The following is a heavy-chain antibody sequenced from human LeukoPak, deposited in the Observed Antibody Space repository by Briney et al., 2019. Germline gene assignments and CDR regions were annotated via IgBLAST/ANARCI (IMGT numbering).Heavy chain of an antibody. Sequence: GGPLRLSCSASGFTFSSYAMYWVRQAPGKGLEYVSAISYNGDSTYYADSVKGRFTISRDNSKNTLYLQMSSLRAEDTAVYYCVKGFQWIRERFDYWGQGTLVTVSS. D-gene: IGHD5-18*01. CDR1: GFTFSSYA. CDR3: VKGFQWIRERFDY. CDR2: ISYNGDST. V-gene: IGHV3-64D*09. J-gene: IGHJ4*02.